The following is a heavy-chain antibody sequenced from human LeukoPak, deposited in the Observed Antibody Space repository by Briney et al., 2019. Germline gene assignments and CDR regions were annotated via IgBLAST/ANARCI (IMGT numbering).Heavy chain of an antibody. J-gene: IGHJ4*02. CDR2: IYHSGGA. D-gene: IGHD6-13*01. CDR3: AKDFIAQSPIPAY. CDR1: GDSISRSGSF. V-gene: IGHV4-30-2*01. Sequence: SQTLSLTCAVSGDSISRSGSFWRWVRQPPRMGLEWIGYIYHSGGAYYNPALRSRVTISLDTSKNQFSLRLSSVAAADTAVYYCAKDFIAQSPIPAYWGQGILVSVSS.